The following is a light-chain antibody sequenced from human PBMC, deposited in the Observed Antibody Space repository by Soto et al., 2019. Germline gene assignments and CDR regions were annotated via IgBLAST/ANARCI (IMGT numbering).Light chain of an antibody. V-gene: IGLV2-23*02. CDR3: CSYAGSVV. CDR1: SSDVGSYNL. Sequence: QSALTQPASVSGSPGQSITISCTGTSSDVGSYNLVSWYQQHPGKALKLMIYEVSKRPSGVSNRFSGSKSGNTASLTISGLQAEDEADYYCCSYAGSVVFGGGTQLTVL. J-gene: IGLJ2*01. CDR2: EVS.